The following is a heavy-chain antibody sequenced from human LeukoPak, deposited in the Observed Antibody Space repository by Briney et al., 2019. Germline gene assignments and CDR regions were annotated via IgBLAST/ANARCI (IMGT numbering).Heavy chain of an antibody. D-gene: IGHD3-22*01. CDR3: ARDSAQYYYDSSGFDY. V-gene: IGHV3-30*07. CDR1: GFTFSSYA. CDR2: ISYDGSNK. Sequence: GGSLRLSCAASGFTFSSYAMHWVRQAPGKGLEWVAVISYDGSNKYYADSVKGRFTISRDNAKNSLYLQMNSLRAEDTAVYYCARDSAQYYYDSSGFDYWGQGTLVTVSS. J-gene: IGHJ4*02.